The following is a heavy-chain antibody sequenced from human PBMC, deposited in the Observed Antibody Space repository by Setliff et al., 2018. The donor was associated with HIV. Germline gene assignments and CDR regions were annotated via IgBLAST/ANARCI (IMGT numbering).Heavy chain of an antibody. Sequence: PGGSLRLSCAASGFTFSSYSMNWVRQAPGKGLEWVAYISSSDRTIYYADSVKGRFTIYRDNAKNSLFLQMNGLRAEDTGFYYCARLSPPDDYGDLGGVDYWGQGTLVTVSS. CDR1: GFTFSSYS. CDR2: ISSSDRTI. D-gene: IGHD4-17*01. J-gene: IGHJ4*02. V-gene: IGHV3-48*04. CDR3: ARLSPPDDYGDLGGVDY.